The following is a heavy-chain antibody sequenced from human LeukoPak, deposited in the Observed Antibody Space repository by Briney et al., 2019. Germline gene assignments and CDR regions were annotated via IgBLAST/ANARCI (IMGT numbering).Heavy chain of an antibody. J-gene: IGHJ6*03. D-gene: IGHD2-15*01. CDR3: ARGYCSGGSCYSSYYYSYMDV. Sequence: PSETLSLTCGVYGKSLSGYYWSWIRQPPGMGLEWVAELNHTGRTGSTHYNPSLKRRVTISVDTSKTHFSLNLSSVTAADTAVYYCARGYCSGGSCYSSYYYSYMDVWGKGTTVTVSS. V-gene: IGHV4-34*01. CDR2: LNHTGRTGST. CDR1: GKSLSGYY.